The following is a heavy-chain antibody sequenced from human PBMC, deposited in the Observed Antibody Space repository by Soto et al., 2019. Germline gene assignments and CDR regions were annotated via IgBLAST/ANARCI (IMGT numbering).Heavy chain of an antibody. V-gene: IGHV1-69*13. CDR2: IIPIFGTA. Sequence: SVKVSCKASGGTFSSYAISWVRQAPGQGLEWMGGIIPIFGTANYAQKFQGRVTITADESTSTVYMELSSLRSEDTAVYYCTRVGSGHYYDYWGQGTLVTVSS. J-gene: IGHJ4*02. CDR1: GGTFSSYA. CDR3: TRVGSGHYYDY. D-gene: IGHD3-22*01.